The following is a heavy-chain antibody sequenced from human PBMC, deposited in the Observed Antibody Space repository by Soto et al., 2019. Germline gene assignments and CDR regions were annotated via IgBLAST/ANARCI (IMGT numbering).Heavy chain of an antibody. Sequence: TSETLSLTCAVSGASISGSYYYWAWLRQSPGKGPEWIGSVFYTGFTSYNPSLESRVSVSVDTSKSQFSLKLSAVTAADTAVYYCATSQKGYNWNYFDHWGHGALVTVSS. CDR1: GASISGSYYY. CDR3: ATSQKGYNWNYFDH. D-gene: IGHD1-20*01. CDR2: VFYTGFT. V-gene: IGHV4-39*01. J-gene: IGHJ4*01.